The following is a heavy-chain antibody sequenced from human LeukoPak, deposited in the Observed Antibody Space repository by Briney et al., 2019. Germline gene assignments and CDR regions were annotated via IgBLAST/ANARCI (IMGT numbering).Heavy chain of an antibody. V-gene: IGHV3-7*03. Sequence: GGSLRLSCAASGFTFRNNWMNWIRQAPGKGLEWVANIRPDASDTGYVDSVKGRFTISRDNAKNSVYLQMNSLRVDDTAVYCCTSISLGANEDYWGQGTRVTVSS. CDR3: TSISLGANEDY. CDR2: IRPDASDT. D-gene: IGHD1-26*01. CDR1: GFTFRNNW. J-gene: IGHJ4*02.